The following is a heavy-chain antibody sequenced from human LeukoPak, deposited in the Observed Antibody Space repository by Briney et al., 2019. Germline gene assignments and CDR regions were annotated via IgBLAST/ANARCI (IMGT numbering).Heavy chain of an antibody. CDR3: ASLAIFRREFDP. CDR1: GGSISSSSYY. D-gene: IGHD3-3*01. J-gene: IGHJ5*02. V-gene: IGHV4-39*07. Sequence: SETLSLTCTVSGGSISSSSYYWGWIRQPPGKGLEWIGSIYYSGSTYYNPSLKSRVTISVDTSKNQFSLKLSSVTVADTAVYYCASLAIFRREFDPWGQGTLVTVSS. CDR2: IYYSGST.